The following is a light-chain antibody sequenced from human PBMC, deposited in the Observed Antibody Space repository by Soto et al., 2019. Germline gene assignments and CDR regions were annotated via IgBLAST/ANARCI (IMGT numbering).Light chain of an antibody. J-gene: IGKJ4*01. CDR2: AAS. Sequence: IQLTQSPSSLSASVGDRVTITCRASQDIAIYLAWYQQKPGEAPKLLIYAASTLYGGVPSRFSGSGAGTDFALTITSLQAEGVATYSCQQLRMYPSTFGGGTKVDIK. CDR1: QDIAIY. V-gene: IGKV1-9*01. CDR3: QQLRMYPST.